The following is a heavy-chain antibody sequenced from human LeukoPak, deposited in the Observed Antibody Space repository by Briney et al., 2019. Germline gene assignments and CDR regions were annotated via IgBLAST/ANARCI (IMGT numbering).Heavy chain of an antibody. V-gene: IGHV1-18*01. J-gene: IGHJ6*02. D-gene: IGHD4-17*01. Sequence: GASVKVSCKASGYTFTSYGISWVRQAPGQGLEWMGWISAYNGNTNYAQKLQGRVTMTTDTSTSTAYMELRSLRSDDTAVYYCARDVYGDYGSFDYYYYGMDVWGQGTTVTASS. CDR3: ARDVYGDYGSFDYYYYGMDV. CDR2: ISAYNGNT. CDR1: GYTFTSYG.